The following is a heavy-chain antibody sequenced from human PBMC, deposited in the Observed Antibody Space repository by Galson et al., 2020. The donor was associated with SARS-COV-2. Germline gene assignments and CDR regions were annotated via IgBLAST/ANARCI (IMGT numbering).Heavy chain of an antibody. J-gene: IGHJ3*01. D-gene: IGHD2-21*01. Sequence: GGSLRLSCVASGFSFIDYAMRWVRQAPGKGLEWVSAISGAGAYYADSVEGRFTITRDISKTTLSLQMNSLRGQDTAVYYCVKARDSQIRCCGDSDFWGQGTMVTVSS. CDR3: VKARDSQIRCCGDSDF. CDR2: ISGAGA. V-gene: IGHV3-23*01. CDR1: GFSFIDYA.